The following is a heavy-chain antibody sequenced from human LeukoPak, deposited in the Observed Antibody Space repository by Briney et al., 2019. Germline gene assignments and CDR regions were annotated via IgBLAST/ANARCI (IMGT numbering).Heavy chain of an antibody. CDR2: IRNDVHSI. V-gene: IGHV3-21*01. Sequence: PGGSLRLSCAASVFTFSLYSMQWVRQAPGKGLEWVASIRNDVHSICYADPVQGRFTISRDNAKNSLYLQMNSLRVDDTAVYYCARHDAGFYHGIDFWGQGTTVTVSS. J-gene: IGHJ6*01. CDR1: VFTFSLYS. D-gene: IGHD3-3*01. CDR3: ARHDAGFYHGIDF.